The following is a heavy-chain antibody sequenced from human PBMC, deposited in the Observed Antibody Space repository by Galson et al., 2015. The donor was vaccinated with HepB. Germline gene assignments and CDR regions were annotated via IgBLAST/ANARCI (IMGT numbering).Heavy chain of an antibody. CDR3: ERVGSLYLNDY. D-gene: IGHD2-15*01. CDR1: RFNFSTCS. CDR2: ISSRSSCI. V-gene: IGHV3-21*01. Sequence: SLRLSCAASRFNFSTCSMNWVRQAPGKGLEWVSAISSRSSCIYYADSVKGRFTISRDNAKNSLYLQMNSLRAEDTAVYYCERVGSLYLNDYWGQGTLVTVSS. J-gene: IGHJ4*02.